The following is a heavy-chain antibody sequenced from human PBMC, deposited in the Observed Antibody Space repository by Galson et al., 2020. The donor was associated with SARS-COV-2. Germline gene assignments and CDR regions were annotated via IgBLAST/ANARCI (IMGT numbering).Heavy chain of an antibody. Sequence: GESLKISCAASGFTFSSYWMHWVRQAPGKGLVWVSRINSDGSSTSYADSVKGRFTISRDNAKNTLYLQMNSLRAEDTAVYYCARDPMGVGFDYWGQGTLVTVSS. J-gene: IGHJ4*02. CDR3: ARDPMGVGFDY. D-gene: IGHD3-10*01. CDR1: GFTFSSYW. V-gene: IGHV3-74*01. CDR2: INSDGSST.